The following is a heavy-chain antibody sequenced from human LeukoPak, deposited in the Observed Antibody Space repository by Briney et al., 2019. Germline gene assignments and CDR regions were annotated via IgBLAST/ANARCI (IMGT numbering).Heavy chain of an antibody. CDR2: ISGSGGST. CDR1: GFTFSSYA. V-gene: IGHV3-23*01. D-gene: IGHD3-3*01. J-gene: IGHJ5*02. CDR3: AKAPNYDFWSGYDPFDP. Sequence: GGSLRLSCAASGFTFSSYAMSWVRQTTGKGLEWVSAISGSGGSTYYADSVKGRFTISRDNSKNTLYLQMNSLRAEDTAVYYCAKAPNYDFWSGYDPFDPWGQGTLVTVSS.